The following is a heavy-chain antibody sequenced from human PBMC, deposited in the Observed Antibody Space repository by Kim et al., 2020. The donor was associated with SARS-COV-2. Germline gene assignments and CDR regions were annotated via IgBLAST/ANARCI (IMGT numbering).Heavy chain of an antibody. CDR2: SGRT. V-gene: IGHV1-2*02. Sequence: SGRTNYAPKFQGRVTMPRDTSISTAYMDLSRLRSDDTAVYYCARERFHDYWGQGTLVTVSS. J-gene: IGHJ4*02. D-gene: IGHD2-21*01. CDR3: ARERFHDY.